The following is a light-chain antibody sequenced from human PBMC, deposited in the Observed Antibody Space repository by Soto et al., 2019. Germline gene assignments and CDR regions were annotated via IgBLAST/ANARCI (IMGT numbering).Light chain of an antibody. CDR3: QQRSTWPRT. CDR1: QSISNS. J-gene: IGKJ2*01. V-gene: IGKV3-11*01. Sequence: EIVLTQSPATLSLSPGERATLSCRASQSISNSLAWYQQKPGQAPRLLIYGASNRATGFPARFSGSGSGTDFTLTISSLEPEDFAVYYCQQRSTWPRTFGQGTKLEIK. CDR2: GAS.